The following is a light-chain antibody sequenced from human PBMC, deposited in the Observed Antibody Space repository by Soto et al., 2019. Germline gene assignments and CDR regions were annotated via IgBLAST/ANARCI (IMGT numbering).Light chain of an antibody. CDR3: GTWDSSLSAVV. CDR1: SSNIGYNY. CDR2: DNN. J-gene: IGLJ2*01. Sequence: QSVLTQPPSVSASPGQKVTISCSGSSSNIGYNYVSWYQQLPGTAPKLLIYDNNKRPSGIPDRFSGSKSGTSATLGITGLQTRDEADYYCGTWDSSLSAVVFGGGTKLTVL. V-gene: IGLV1-51*01.